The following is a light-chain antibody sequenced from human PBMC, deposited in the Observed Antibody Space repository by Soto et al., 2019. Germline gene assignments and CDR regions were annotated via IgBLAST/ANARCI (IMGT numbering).Light chain of an antibody. CDR2: AAA. CDR3: HQTYSPPDT. J-gene: IGKJ1*01. Sequence: DIQMTQFPSSLSASVGDRVNISCRASQDIGSRLAWYQQKPGKAPKILIYAAASLHSGAPSRFSGSGSGTDFTLTISGLQPDDSATYYCHQTYSPPDTFGQGTKVDIK. V-gene: IGKV1-12*01. CDR1: QDIGSR.